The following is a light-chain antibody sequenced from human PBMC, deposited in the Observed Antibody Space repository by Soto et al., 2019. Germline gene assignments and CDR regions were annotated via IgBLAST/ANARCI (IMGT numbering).Light chain of an antibody. CDR1: QSISSN. CDR3: QQYKNWPPIT. J-gene: IGKJ5*01. CDR2: GAP. V-gene: IGKV3-15*01. Sequence: ETVMTQSPATLSVSPGERATLSCRASQSISSNLAWYQQKPGQAPRLLIYGAPTRATGIPARFSGSGSGTEFTLTISSLQSEDFAVDYCQQYKNWPPITFGQGTRLEIK.